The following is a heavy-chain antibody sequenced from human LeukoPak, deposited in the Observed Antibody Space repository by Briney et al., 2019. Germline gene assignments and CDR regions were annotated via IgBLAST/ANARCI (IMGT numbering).Heavy chain of an antibody. D-gene: IGHD6-13*01. J-gene: IGHJ4*02. CDR2: ISGYNGNT. CDR3: ARESSGAPGTREFDY. CDR1: GYTFTRYG. Sequence: ASVKVSCKTSGYTFTRYGISWVRQAPGQGLEWVGWISGYNGNTKSAQKVQGRVTMTTDTSTSTAYMELRSLRSDDTAVYYCARESSGAPGTREFDYWGQGTLVTVSS. V-gene: IGHV1-18*01.